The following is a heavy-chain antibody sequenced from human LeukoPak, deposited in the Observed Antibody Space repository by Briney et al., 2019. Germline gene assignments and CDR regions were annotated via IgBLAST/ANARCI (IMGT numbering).Heavy chain of an antibody. D-gene: IGHD6-19*01. Sequence: SETLSLTCTVSGGSISSSSFHWGWIRHPPGKGLEWIGTIFYSGSTYYNPSLKSRVTMSVDTSKNQFSLKLSSVTAADTAVYYCARQGYISGQGFRNNWFDPWGQGSLVTVSS. V-gene: IGHV4-39*01. CDR3: ARQGYISGQGFRNNWFDP. CDR1: GGSISSSSFH. J-gene: IGHJ5*02. CDR2: IFYSGST.